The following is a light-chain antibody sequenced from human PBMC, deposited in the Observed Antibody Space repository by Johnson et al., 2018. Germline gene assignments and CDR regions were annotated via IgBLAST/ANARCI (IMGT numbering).Light chain of an antibody. J-gene: IGLJ1*01. CDR2: ENN. CDR1: SSNIGNNY. Sequence: QSVLTQPPSVSAAPGQKVTISCSGSSSNIGNNYVSWYQQLPGTAPKLLIYENNKRPSGFPDRFSGSTSGTSATLGITGLQTGDEADYYCGTWDSSLSAGNVFGTGTKVTVL. V-gene: IGLV1-51*02. CDR3: GTWDSSLSAGNV.